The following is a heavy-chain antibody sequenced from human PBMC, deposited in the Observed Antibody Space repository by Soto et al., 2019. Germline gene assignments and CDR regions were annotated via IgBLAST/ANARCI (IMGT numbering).Heavy chain of an antibody. V-gene: IGHV3-23*01. CDR3: AKEGEVTYYDFWSGYYYATPGYYYYMDV. CDR2: ISGSGGST. J-gene: IGHJ6*03. Sequence: GGSLRLCCAASGFTFGSYAMSWVRQAPGKGLEWVSAISGSGGSTYYADSVKGRFTISRDNSKNTLYLQMNSLRAEDTAVYYCAKEGEVTYYDFWSGYYYATPGYYYYMDVWGKGTTVTVSS. CDR1: GFTFGSYA. D-gene: IGHD3-3*01.